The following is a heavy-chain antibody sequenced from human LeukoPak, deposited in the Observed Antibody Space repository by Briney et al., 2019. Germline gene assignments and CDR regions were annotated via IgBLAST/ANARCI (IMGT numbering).Heavy chain of an antibody. J-gene: IGHJ4*02. CDR3: AVGWGLQLWLPFDY. CDR1: GGSISSSSYY. V-gene: IGHV4-39*01. D-gene: IGHD5-18*01. CDR2: IYYSGST. Sequence: SETLSLTCTVSGGSISSSSYYWGWIRQPPGKGLEWIGSIYYSGSTYYNPSLKSRVTISVDTSKNQFSLKLSSVTAADTAVYYCAVGWGLQLWLPFDYWGQGTLVTVSS.